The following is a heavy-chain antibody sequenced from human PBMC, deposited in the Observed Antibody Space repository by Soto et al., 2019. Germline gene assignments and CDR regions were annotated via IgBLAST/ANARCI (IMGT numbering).Heavy chain of an antibody. CDR1: GDSISSSSYY. D-gene: IGHD3-3*02. CDR2: IHYRANS. Sequence: SETLSLTCAVSGDSISSSSYYWAWIRQPPGKGLEWIGSIHYRANSYYSPSLKSRITISVDTSKNQISLRLSSVTAADAAVYYCARPLQLAVSGFDPWGQGTLVTVSS. CDR3: ARPLQLAVSGFDP. V-gene: IGHV4-39*01. J-gene: IGHJ5*02.